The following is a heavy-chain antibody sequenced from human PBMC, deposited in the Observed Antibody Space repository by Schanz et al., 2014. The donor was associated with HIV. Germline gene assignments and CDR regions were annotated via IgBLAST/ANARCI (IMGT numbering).Heavy chain of an antibody. J-gene: IGHJ4*02. D-gene: IGHD2-21*02. CDR1: GYTFTNYY. CDR2: IDCSNGDT. V-gene: IGHV1-2*02. Sequence: QVHLVQSGAEVRRPGASVKVSCMASGYTFTNYYIHWVRQAPGQGPEWMGWIDCSNGDTYYKKNFRGRVTMTRDTPITTVFMELSGLRSDDTAVYFCARSRYGDHPYYFDLWGQGTLLTVSS. CDR3: ARSRYGDHPYYFDL.